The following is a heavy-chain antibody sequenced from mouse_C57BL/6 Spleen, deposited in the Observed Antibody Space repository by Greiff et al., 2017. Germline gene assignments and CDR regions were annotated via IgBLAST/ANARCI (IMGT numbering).Heavy chain of an antibody. CDR3: ARDHYYGSSVEYFDY. D-gene: IGHD1-1*01. J-gene: IGHJ2*01. CDR1: GYSITSGYY. CDR2: ISYDGSN. V-gene: IGHV3-6*01. Sequence: EVKLQESGPGLVKPSQSLSLTCSVTGYSITSGYYWNWIRQFPGNKLEWMGYISYDGSNNYNPSLKNRISITRDTSKNQFFLKLNSVTTEDTATYYCARDHYYGSSVEYFDYWGQGTTLTVSS.